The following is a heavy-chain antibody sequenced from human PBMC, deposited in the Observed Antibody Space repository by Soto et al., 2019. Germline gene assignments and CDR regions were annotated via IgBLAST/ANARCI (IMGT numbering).Heavy chain of an antibody. CDR2: IYYSGST. CDR1: GGSISSSGYY. J-gene: IGHJ4*02. V-gene: IGHV4-31*03. Sequence: SETLCLTSTVSGGSISSSGYYWGWIRQPPGKGLEWIGYIYYSGSTYYNPSLKSRVTISVDTSKNQFSLKLSSVTAADTAVYYCAIGDYYDSSGYLDYWGQGTLVTVSS. D-gene: IGHD3-22*01. CDR3: AIGDYYDSSGYLDY.